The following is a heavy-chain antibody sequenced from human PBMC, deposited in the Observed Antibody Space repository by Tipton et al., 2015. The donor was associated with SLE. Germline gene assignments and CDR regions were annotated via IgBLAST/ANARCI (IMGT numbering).Heavy chain of an antibody. V-gene: IGHV4-39*02. CDR1: GVSISTSRSY. CDR2: PYDGGST. CDR3: ATNGHGETYEFFTEYLRH. J-gene: IGHJ1*01. Sequence: TLSLTCSVSGVSISTSRSYWGWVRLSPGQGLGWVGRPYDGGSTYFSPSLKSPASISTDASKNHFSLKLNSVTAADTAVYYCATNGHGETYEFFTEYLRHWGQGTLVTVSS. D-gene: IGHD5-12*01.